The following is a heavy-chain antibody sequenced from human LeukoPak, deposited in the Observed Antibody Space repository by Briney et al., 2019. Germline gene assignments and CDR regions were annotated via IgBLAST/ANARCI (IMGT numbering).Heavy chain of an antibody. D-gene: IGHD3-22*01. Sequence: ASVKVSCKVSGYTLTELSMHWVRQAPGKGLEWMGGFDPEDGETIYAQKFQGRVTMTRDTSTSTVYMELSSLRSEDTAVYYCATDYYDSSQWGQGTLVTVSS. V-gene: IGHV1-24*01. CDR2: FDPEDGET. CDR3: ATDYYDSSQ. J-gene: IGHJ4*02. CDR1: GYTLTELS.